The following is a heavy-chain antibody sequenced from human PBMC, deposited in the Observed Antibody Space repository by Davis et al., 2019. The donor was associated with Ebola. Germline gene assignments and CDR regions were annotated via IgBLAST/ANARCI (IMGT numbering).Heavy chain of an antibody. CDR3: TTTVTTEGKYGMDV. J-gene: IGHJ6*02. CDR1: GFTFSNAW. CDR2: IKSKTDGGTT. D-gene: IGHD4-17*01. V-gene: IGHV3-15*07. Sequence: GESLKISCAASGFTFSNAWMNWVRQAPGKGLEWVGRIKSKTDGGTTDYAAPVKGRFTISRDDSKNTLYLQMNSLKTEDTAVYYCTTTVTTEGKYGMDVWGQGTTVTVSS.